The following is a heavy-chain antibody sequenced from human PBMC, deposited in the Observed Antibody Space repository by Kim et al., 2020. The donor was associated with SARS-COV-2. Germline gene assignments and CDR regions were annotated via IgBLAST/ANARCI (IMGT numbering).Heavy chain of an antibody. Sequence: GGSLRLSCAASGFTFSSYSMNWVRQAPGKGLEWVSSISSSSSYIYYADSVKGRFTISRDNAKNSLYLQMNSLRAEDTAVYYCARDRSSGITIFGVPKSLYYYYVMDVWGQGTTVTVSS. CDR2: ISSSSSYI. CDR3: ARDRSSGITIFGVPKSLYYYYVMDV. J-gene: IGHJ6*02. D-gene: IGHD3-3*01. V-gene: IGHV3-21*01. CDR1: GFTFSSYS.